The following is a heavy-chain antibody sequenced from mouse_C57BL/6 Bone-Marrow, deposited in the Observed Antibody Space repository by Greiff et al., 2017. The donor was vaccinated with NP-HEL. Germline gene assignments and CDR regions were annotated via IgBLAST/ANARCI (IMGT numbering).Heavy chain of an antibody. CDR2: ISSGGSYT. CDR1: GFTFSSYG. CDR3: ARYDYDEAAWFAY. Sequence: EVQGVESGGDLVKPGGSLKLSCAASGFTFSSYGMSWVRQTPDKRLEWVATISSGGSYTYYPDSVKGRFTISRDNAKNTLYLQMRSLKAEDTATYYCARYDYDEAAWFAYWGQGTLVTVSA. D-gene: IGHD2-4*01. V-gene: IGHV5-6*01. J-gene: IGHJ3*01.